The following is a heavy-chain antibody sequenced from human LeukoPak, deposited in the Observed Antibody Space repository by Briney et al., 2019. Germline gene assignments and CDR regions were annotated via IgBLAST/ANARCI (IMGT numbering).Heavy chain of an antibody. CDR1: GGTFSSYA. D-gene: IGHD2-2*01. CDR2: IIPIFGTA. CDR3: ARYCSSTSCPRYFQH. V-gene: IGHV1-69*05. Sequence: SVKVSCKASGGTFSSYAISWVRQAPGQGLEWMGGIIPIFGTANYAQKFQGRVTITTEESTSTAYMELSSLRSEDTAVYYCARYCSSTSCPRYFQHWGQGTLVTVSS. J-gene: IGHJ1*01.